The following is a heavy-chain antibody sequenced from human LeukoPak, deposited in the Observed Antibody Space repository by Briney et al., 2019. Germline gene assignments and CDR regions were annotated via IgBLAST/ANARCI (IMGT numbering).Heavy chain of an antibody. D-gene: IGHD3-10*01. CDR1: GGSFSSYY. CDR2: IYYSGST. CDR3: ARDRYYGSGYYCYYYMDV. Sequence: SETLSLTCAVYGGSFSSYYWSWIRQPPGKGLEWIGYIYYSGSTNYNPSLKSRVTISVDTSKNQFSLKLSSVTAADTAVYYCARDRYYGSGYYCYYYMDVWGKGTTVTVSS. J-gene: IGHJ6*03. V-gene: IGHV4-59*01.